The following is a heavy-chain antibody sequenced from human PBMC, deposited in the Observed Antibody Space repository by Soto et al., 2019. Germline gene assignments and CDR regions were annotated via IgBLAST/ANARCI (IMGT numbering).Heavy chain of an antibody. Sequence: QVQLVQSGAEVKKPGASVKVSCKTSGYTFTSYDINWVRQATGQGLEWMGWMNANSGNTAYAQKFQGRVTMTRNTSIRTAYMELSSLSSEDTAVYYCARERSSGAFDIWGQGTMVTVSS. CDR3: ARERSSGAFDI. CDR2: MNANSGNT. D-gene: IGHD1-26*01. V-gene: IGHV1-8*01. CDR1: GYTFTSYD. J-gene: IGHJ3*02.